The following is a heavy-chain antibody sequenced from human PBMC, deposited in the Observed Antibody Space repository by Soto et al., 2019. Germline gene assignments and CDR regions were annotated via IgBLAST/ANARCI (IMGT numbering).Heavy chain of an antibody. CDR3: ARADMIRTFYFGMDV. CDR2: VYYSGIT. Sequence: QVQLQESGPGLVKPSQTLSLTCTVSGGSISSGDYYWGWIRQHPGKGLEWIGYVYYSGITYYNPSLKSRVSISVDPSKTQFALKLSSVTAADTAVYYCARADMIRTFYFGMDVWGQGTTVTVSS. V-gene: IGHV4-31*03. D-gene: IGHD3-16*01. CDR1: GGSISSGDYY. J-gene: IGHJ6*02.